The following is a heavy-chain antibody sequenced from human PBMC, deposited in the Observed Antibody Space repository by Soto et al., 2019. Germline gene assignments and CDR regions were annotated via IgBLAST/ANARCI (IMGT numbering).Heavy chain of an antibody. J-gene: IGHJ5*02. CDR3: ARSPGGYGFLEWFDP. D-gene: IGHD3-3*01. CDR1: GGSISSGGYY. Sequence: QVQLQESGPGLVKPSQTLSLTCTVSGGSISSGGYYWSWIRQHPGKGLEWIGYIYYSGSTYYNPSPKSRVTISVDTSKNQFSLKLSSVTAADTAVYYCARSPGGYGFLEWFDPWGQGTLVTVSS. V-gene: IGHV4-31*03. CDR2: IYYSGST.